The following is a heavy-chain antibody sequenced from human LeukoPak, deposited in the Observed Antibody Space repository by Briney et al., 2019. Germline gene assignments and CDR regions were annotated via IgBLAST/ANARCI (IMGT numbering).Heavy chain of an antibody. V-gene: IGHV4-59*08. Sequence: SETLSLTCTVSGGSITNYYWSWIRQPPGEGLEWIGYVYASGATNSNPSLKSRVTISVDTSKNQFSLKLSSVTAADTAVYYCARLPVDTAMVMYYFDYWGQGTLVTVSS. CDR2: VYASGAT. D-gene: IGHD5-18*01. CDR1: GGSITNYY. J-gene: IGHJ4*02. CDR3: ARLPVDTAMVMYYFDY.